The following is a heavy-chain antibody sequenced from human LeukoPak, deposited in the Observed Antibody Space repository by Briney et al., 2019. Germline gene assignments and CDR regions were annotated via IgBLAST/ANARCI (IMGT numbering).Heavy chain of an antibody. J-gene: IGHJ6*02. D-gene: IGHD2-15*01. Sequence: GGSLRLSCAASGFTFISYGMHWVRQAPGKGLEWVAVISYDGSNKYYADSVKGRFTISRDNSKNTLYLQMNSLRAEDTAVYYCAKDKPLTYCSGGSCSLYYYYGMDVWGQGTTVTVSS. CDR2: ISYDGSNK. CDR3: AKDKPLTYCSGGSCSLYYYYGMDV. CDR1: GFTFISYG. V-gene: IGHV3-30*18.